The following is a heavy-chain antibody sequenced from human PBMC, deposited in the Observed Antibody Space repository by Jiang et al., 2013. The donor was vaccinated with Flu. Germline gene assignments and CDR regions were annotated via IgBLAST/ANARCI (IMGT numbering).Heavy chain of an antibody. CDR1: GYTFTSYA. CDR2: INAGNGNT. CDR3: ARATYYYDSSGYYDAYFDY. Sequence: SGAEVKKPGASVKVSCKASGYTFTSYAMHWVRQAPGQRLEWMGWINAGNGNTKYSQKFQGRVTITRDTSASTAYMELSSLRSEDTAVYYCARATYYYDSSGYYDAYFDYWGQGTLVTVSS. D-gene: IGHD3-22*01. J-gene: IGHJ4*02. V-gene: IGHV1-3*01.